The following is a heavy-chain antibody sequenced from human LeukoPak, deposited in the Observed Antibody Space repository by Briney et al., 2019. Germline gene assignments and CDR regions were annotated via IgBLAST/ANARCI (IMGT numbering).Heavy chain of an antibody. J-gene: IGHJ4*02. Sequence: SVKVSCKASGGTFSSYAISWVRQAPGQGLEWMGGIIPIFGTANYAQKFQGRVTITADKSTSTAYMELRSLRSDDTAVYYCARVDIVVVVAATNFDYWGQGTLVTVSS. D-gene: IGHD2-15*01. V-gene: IGHV1-69*06. CDR3: ARVDIVVVVAATNFDY. CDR2: IIPIFGTA. CDR1: GGTFSSYA.